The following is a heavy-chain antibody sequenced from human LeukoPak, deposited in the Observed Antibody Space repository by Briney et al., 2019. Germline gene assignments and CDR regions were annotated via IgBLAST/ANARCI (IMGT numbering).Heavy chain of an antibody. CDR1: GGSIGSYY. V-gene: IGHV4-4*07. CDR3: AREAVDYGSGSLDY. CDR2: IHSSTSK. J-gene: IGHJ4*02. D-gene: IGHD3-10*01. Sequence: PSETLSLTCTVSGGSIGSYYWGWIRQPAGKGLEWIGRIHSSTSKNYNPSIKSRVTMSLDTSKNQFSLKVDSVTAADTAIYYCAREAVDYGSGSLDYWGQGTLVAVSS.